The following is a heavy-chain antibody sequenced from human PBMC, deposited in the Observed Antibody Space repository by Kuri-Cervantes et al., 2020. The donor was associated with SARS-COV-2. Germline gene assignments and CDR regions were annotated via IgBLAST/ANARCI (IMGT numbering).Heavy chain of an antibody. CDR1: GGPISGYY. Sequence: GSLRLSCSVSGGPISGYYWIWIRQTPGKGLEWIGYIYSSGSASYNPSFRSRVTMSVDTSKNQFSLKLSSVTAADTAVYYCAREGVAAAGPFDYWGQGTLVTVSS. CDR2: IYSSGSA. J-gene: IGHJ4*02. D-gene: IGHD6-13*01. V-gene: IGHV4-4*08. CDR3: AREGVAAAGPFDY.